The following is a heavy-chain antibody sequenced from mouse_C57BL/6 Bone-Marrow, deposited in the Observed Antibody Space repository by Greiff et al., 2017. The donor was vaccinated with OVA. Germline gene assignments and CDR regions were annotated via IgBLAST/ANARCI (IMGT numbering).Heavy chain of an antibody. CDR2: ITYDGSN. CDR1: GYSITSGYF. Sequence: EVKLMESGPGLVKPSQSLSLTCSVTGYSITSGYFCIWNRQFPGNKLEWMGYITYDGSNNYNPSLKKQISITRDTSKNQFFLKLNSVTTEDTATYYCARSYYGSPFAYWGQGTLVTVSA. V-gene: IGHV3-6*01. J-gene: IGHJ3*01. D-gene: IGHD1-1*01. CDR3: ARSYYGSPFAY.